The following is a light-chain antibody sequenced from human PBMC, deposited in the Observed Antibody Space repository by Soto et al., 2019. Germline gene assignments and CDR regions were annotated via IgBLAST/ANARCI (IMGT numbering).Light chain of an antibody. CDR2: GAY. CDR3: QQYGSSPPT. V-gene: IGKV3-20*01. J-gene: IGKJ1*01. Sequence: EIVLTQSPGTLSLSPGERATLSCRASQSVSNNYLAWYQRKPGQAPRLLIYGAYTRATGNPGRCSGSGSGPDFPLTLSRLEPEDFPVYYCQQYGSSPPTFGQGTKVEIK. CDR1: QSVSNNY.